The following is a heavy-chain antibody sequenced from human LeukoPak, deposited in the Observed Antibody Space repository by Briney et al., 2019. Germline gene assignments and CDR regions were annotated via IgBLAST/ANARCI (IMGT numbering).Heavy chain of an antibody. CDR2: ISGSGGST. CDR1: GFTFSSSA. Sequence: GGSLRLSCAASGFTFSSSAMSWVRQAPGKGLEWVSSISGSGGSTYYADSVKGRFTISRDNSKNTLYLQVNSLRAEDTAVYYCAKGPRYCSGDSCYSIDYWGQGTLVTVSS. J-gene: IGHJ4*02. CDR3: AKGPRYCSGDSCYSIDY. V-gene: IGHV3-23*01. D-gene: IGHD2-15*01.